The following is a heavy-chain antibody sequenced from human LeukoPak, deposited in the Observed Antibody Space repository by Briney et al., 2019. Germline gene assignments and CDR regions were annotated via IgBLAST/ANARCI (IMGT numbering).Heavy chain of an antibody. D-gene: IGHD4-17*01. CDR2: IYYSGST. CDR1: GGSISSYY. J-gene: IGHJ6*03. CDR3: ARGSTVTYYYMDV. V-gene: IGHV4-59*01. Sequence: TPSETLSLTCTVSGGSISSYYWSWLRQPPGKGLEWIGYIYYSGSTNYNPSLKSRVTISVDTSKNQFSLKLSSVTAADTAVYYCARGSTVTYYYMDVWGKGTTVTVSS.